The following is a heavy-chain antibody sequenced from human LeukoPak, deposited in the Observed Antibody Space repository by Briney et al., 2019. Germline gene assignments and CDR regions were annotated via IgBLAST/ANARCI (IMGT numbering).Heavy chain of an antibody. J-gene: IGHJ6*02. Sequence: GASVKVSCKASGYTFTSYGIIWVRQAPGQGLEWMGWISAYNGNTNYAQKLQGRVTMTTDTSTSTAYMELRSLRSDDTAVYYCARLGYCSGGSCSNYYYGMDVWGQGTTVTVSS. CDR1: GYTFTSYG. CDR3: ARLGYCSGGSCSNYYYGMDV. V-gene: IGHV1-18*01. CDR2: ISAYNGNT. D-gene: IGHD2-15*01.